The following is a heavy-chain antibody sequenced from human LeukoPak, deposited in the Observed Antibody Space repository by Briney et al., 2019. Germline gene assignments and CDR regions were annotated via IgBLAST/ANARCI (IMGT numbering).Heavy chain of an antibody. CDR2: IYPGDSDT. D-gene: IGHD3-3*01. J-gene: IGHJ4*02. V-gene: IGHV5-51*01. CDR3: ARQEDFGVVYGPPDY. Sequence: GESLKISCKGSGYSFTNYWIGWVRQMPGKGLEWMGIIYPGDSDTRYSPSFQGQVTISADKSISTAFLQWSSLKASDTAMYYCARQEDFGVVYGPPDYWGQGTLVTVSS. CDR1: GYSFTNYW.